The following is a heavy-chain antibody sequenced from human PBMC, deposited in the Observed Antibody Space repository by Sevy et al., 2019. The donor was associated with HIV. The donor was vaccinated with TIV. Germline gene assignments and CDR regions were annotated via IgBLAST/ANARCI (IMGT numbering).Heavy chain of an antibody. J-gene: IGHJ3*02. D-gene: IGHD5-18*01. CDR2: ISNTGIYI. CDR3: ARYEEDTTLVNAFDI. CDR1: GFTFSSYI. Sequence: GGSLRLSCAASGFTFSSYIINWVRQAPGKGLEWVSSISNTGIYIYYADSVKGRFTISRDNAKNSLYFQMNSLRAEDTAVYYCARYEEDTTLVNAFDIWGQGTMVTVSS. V-gene: IGHV3-21*01.